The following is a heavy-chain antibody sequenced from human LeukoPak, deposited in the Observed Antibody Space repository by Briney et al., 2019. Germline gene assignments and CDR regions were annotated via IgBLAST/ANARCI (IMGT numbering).Heavy chain of an antibody. CDR2: IYYSGST. CDR1: GGSISSYY. V-gene: IGHV4-59*12. D-gene: IGHD6-13*01. J-gene: IGHJ4*02. CDR3: ARDLRYSSSWYEGDY. Sequence: SETLSLTCTVSGGSISSYYWSWIRQPPGKGLEWIGYIYYSGSTNYNPSLKSRVTMSVDTSKNQFSLKLSSVTAADTAVYYCARDLRYSSSWYEGDYWGQGTLVTVSS.